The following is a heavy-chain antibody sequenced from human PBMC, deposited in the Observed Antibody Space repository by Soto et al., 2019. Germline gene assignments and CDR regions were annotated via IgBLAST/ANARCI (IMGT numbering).Heavy chain of an antibody. CDR1: GGSFSGYY. J-gene: IGHJ4*02. CDR3: ARVRLRRMITFGGVIVQPYYFDD. CDR2: INHSGST. V-gene: IGHV4-34*01. D-gene: IGHD3-16*02. Sequence: PSETLSLTCAVYGGSFSGYYWSWIRQPPGKGLEWIGEINHSGSTNYNPSLKSRVTISVDTSKNQFSLKLSSVTAADTAVYYCARVRLRRMITFGGVIVQPYYFDDWGQGTLVTVSS.